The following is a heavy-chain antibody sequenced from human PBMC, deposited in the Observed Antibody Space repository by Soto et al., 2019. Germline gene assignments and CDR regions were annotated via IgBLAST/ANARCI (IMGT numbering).Heavy chain of an antibody. CDR3: AREVWGPVD. J-gene: IGHJ4*02. V-gene: IGHV3-7*01. D-gene: IGHD7-27*01. Sequence: EVQLVESGGGLVQPGGSLRLSCEASGFTFTSYTMIWVRQSPGAGLEWLANIKEDGIQKNYVDSVKGRFTISRDNAKKSLYLPMKSLRVDDTAVYYCAREVWGPVDWGQGTLVTVSS. CDR2: IKEDGIQK. CDR1: GFTFTSYT.